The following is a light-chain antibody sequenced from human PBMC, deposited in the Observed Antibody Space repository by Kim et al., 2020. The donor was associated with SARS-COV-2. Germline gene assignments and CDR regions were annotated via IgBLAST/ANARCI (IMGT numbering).Light chain of an antibody. CDR2: RDS. CDR3: SSWDDTLRAWV. V-gene: IGLV1-47*01. J-gene: IGLJ3*02. Sequence: GQRVTISCSGRASNIGSNSVFWYQQLPGSAPKVLIYRDSQRPSGVPARFSGTKSGTSASLAISGVRSDDEADYFCSSWDDTLRAWVFGGGTKVTVL. CDR1: ASNIGSNS.